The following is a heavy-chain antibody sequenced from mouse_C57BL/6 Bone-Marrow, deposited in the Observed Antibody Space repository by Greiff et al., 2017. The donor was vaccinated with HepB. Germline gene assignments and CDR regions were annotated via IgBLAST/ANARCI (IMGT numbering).Heavy chain of an antibody. J-gene: IGHJ2*01. Sequence: QVTLKESGPGILQPSQTLSLTCSFSGFSLSTFGMGVGWIRQPSGKGLEWLAHIWWDDDKYYNPALKSRLTISKDTSKNQVFLKIANVDTADTATYYCARIPYYDYDGGYYFDYWGQGTTLTVSS. CDR1: GFSLSTFGMG. D-gene: IGHD2-4*01. V-gene: IGHV8-8*01. CDR3: ARIPYYDYDGGYYFDY. CDR2: IWWDDDK.